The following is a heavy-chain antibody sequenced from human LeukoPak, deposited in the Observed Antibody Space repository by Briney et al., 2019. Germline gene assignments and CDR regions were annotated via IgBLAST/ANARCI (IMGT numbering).Heavy chain of an antibody. Sequence: GESLKISCTGSGYSFSHYWIGWVRQMPGKGLEWMGIIYPDGSDTTYSPSFQGHVTISADKSISTTYLQWDSLKASDTGMYYCGRQVVRSSSGWKFGYWGQGTLVTVSS. J-gene: IGHJ4*02. D-gene: IGHD6-19*01. V-gene: IGHV5-51*01. CDR3: GRQVVRSSSGWKFGY. CDR1: GYSFSHYW. CDR2: IYPDGSDT.